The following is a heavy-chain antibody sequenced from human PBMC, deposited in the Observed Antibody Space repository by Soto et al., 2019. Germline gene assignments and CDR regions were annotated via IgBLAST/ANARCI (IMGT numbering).Heavy chain of an antibody. CDR3: ARGAGRQLVFAYGMDV. D-gene: IGHD6-6*01. CDR1: GYTFTSYG. J-gene: IGHJ6*02. Sequence: ASVKVSCKASGYTFTSYGISWVRQAPGQGLEWMGWISAYNGNTNYAQKLQGRVTMTTDTSTSTAYMELRSLRSDDTAVSYCARGAGRQLVFAYGMDVWGQGTTVTVSS. V-gene: IGHV1-18*01. CDR2: ISAYNGNT.